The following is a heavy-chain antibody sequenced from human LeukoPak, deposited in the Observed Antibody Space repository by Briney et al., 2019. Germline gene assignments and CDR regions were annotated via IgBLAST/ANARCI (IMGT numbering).Heavy chain of an antibody. J-gene: IGHJ5*02. CDR3: ARERVVSDYNWFDP. CDR2: VNRVGYT. Sequence: SETLSLTCAVHGASFSGYSWSGIRQSPGKGLEWIGEVNRVGYTIYNPSLKSRVSISIDTSTTQFSLRLTSVTVADTAVYFCARERVVSDYNWFDPWGQGTLVTVSS. V-gene: IGHV4-34*01. CDR1: GASFSGYS. D-gene: IGHD6-25*01.